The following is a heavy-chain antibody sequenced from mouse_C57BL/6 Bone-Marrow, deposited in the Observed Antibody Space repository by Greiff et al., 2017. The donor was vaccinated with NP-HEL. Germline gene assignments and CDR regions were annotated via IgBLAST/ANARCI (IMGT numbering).Heavy chain of an antibody. CDR1: GFTFSSSG. CDR2: ISSGGSYT. J-gene: IGHJ2*01. CDR3: ARHYYGNYFDY. Sequence: EVKVVESGGDLVKPGGSLKLSCAASGFTFSSSGMSWVRQTPDKRLEWVATISSGGSYTYYPDSVNGRFTISRDNAKNTQYLQMSSLKSEDTAMYYCARHYYGNYFDYWGQGTTITVTS. V-gene: IGHV5-6*01. D-gene: IGHD2-1*01.